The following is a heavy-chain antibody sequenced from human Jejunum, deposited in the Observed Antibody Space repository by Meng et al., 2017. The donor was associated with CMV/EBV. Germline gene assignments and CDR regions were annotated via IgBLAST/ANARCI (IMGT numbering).Heavy chain of an antibody. CDR3: ARGIRRGTPYFDF. D-gene: IGHD1-26*01. V-gene: IGHV4-31*02. CDR2: IYYSGSS. J-gene: IGHJ4*02. CDR1: GGSISRGGYY. Sequence: VSGGSISRGGYYWTWIRQHTTEGLEWIGYIYYSGSSYYNPSLKSRVTMSVDTSKNQFSLNVSSVTDADTAVYFCARGIRRGTPYFDFWGQGALVTVSS.